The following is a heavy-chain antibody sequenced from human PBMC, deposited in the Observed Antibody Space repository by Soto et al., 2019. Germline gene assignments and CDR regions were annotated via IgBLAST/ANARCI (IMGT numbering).Heavy chain of an antibody. Sequence: SVKVSCKASGGTFSSYAISWVRQAPGQGLEWMGGIIPIFGTANYAQKFQGRVTITADESTSTAYMELSSLRSEDTAVYYCARETHYYDSSGYPDYWGQGTLVTVSS. D-gene: IGHD3-22*01. V-gene: IGHV1-69*13. CDR2: IIPIFGTA. J-gene: IGHJ4*02. CDR1: GGTFSSYA. CDR3: ARETHYYDSSGYPDY.